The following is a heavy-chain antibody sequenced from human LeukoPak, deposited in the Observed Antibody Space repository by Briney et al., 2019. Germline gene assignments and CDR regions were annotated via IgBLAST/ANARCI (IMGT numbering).Heavy chain of an antibody. CDR2: IYYSGST. J-gene: IGHJ3*02. CDR1: GGSISSGGYY. V-gene: IGHV4-31*03. D-gene: IGHD3-22*01. Sequence: SQTLSLTCTVSGGSISSGGYYWSWIRQHPGKGLEWIGYIYYSGSTYYNPSLKSRVTISVDTSKNQFSLKLSSVTAADTAVYYCARLSYDSSGYYYEDAFDIWGQGTRVTVSS. CDR3: ARLSYDSSGYYYEDAFDI.